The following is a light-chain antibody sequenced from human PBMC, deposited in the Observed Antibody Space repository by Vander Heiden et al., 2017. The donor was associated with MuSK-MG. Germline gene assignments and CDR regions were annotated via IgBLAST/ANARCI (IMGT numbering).Light chain of an antibody. CDR2: GAS. V-gene: IGKV3-15*01. Sequence: SCRASQSVSRSLAWYQQKPGQAPRLLIDGASTRATGIPARFSGSGSGKEFTLTIASLQFEDAALYYCQQYDKWITFGQGTRLEIK. J-gene: IGKJ5*01. CDR3: QQYDKWIT. CDR1: QSVSRS.